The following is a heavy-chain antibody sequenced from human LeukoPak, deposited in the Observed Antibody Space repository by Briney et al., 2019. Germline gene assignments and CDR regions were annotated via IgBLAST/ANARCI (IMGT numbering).Heavy chain of an antibody. V-gene: IGHV3-30-3*01. Sequence: GGSLRLSCAASGFTFSSYAMHWVRQAPGKGLEWVAVISYDGSNKYYADSVRGRFTVSRDNSKNTLYLQMDSLRPEDTAVYYCAKERKLLPFDCWGQGTPVTVSS. D-gene: IGHD4-23*01. CDR3: AKERKLLPFDC. CDR2: ISYDGSNK. J-gene: IGHJ4*02. CDR1: GFTFSSYA.